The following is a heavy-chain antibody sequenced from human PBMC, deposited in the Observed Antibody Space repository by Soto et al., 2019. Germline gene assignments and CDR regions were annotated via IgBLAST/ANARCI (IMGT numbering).Heavy chain of an antibody. D-gene: IGHD3-22*01. V-gene: IGHV5-51*01. CDR2: IFPSDSDT. CDR1: GYSFTSYW. CDR3: ARKDKSGYFNWFDP. J-gene: IGHJ5*02. Sequence: GESLKISCTGSGYSFTSYWIGWVRQMPGKGLEWMGIIFPSDSDTRYSPSFQGQVTISADRSTSTVFLQWASLKASDTAVYFCARKDKSGYFNWFDPWGQGTLVTVSS.